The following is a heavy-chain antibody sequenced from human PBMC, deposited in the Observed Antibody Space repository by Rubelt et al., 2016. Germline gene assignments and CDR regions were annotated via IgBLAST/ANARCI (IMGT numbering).Heavy chain of an antibody. Sequence: EWVAVTWYDGSNKYYADSVKGRFTISRDNSKNTLYLQMNSLRAEDTAVYYCARMLKRRDGYNLGYWGQGTLVTVSS. CDR2: TWYDGSNK. J-gene: IGHJ4*02. CDR3: ARMLKRRDGYNLGY. D-gene: IGHD5-24*01. V-gene: IGHV3-33*01.